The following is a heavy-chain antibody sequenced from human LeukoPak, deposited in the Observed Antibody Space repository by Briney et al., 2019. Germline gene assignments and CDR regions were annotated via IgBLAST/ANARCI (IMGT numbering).Heavy chain of an antibody. CDR3: AYSSGYQQH. Sequence: SETLSLTCAVYGGSFSDYYWSWIRQPPGKGLEWIGETNHSGSTNYNPSLKSRVTISVDTSKNQFSLKLISVTAADTALYYCAYSSGYQQHWGQGTLVTVSS. CDR1: GGSFSDYY. CDR2: TNHSGST. D-gene: IGHD3-22*01. V-gene: IGHV4-34*01. J-gene: IGHJ1*01.